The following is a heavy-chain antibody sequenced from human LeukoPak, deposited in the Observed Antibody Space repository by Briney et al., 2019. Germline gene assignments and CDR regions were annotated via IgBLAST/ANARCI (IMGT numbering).Heavy chain of an antibody. Sequence: PSETLSLTCAVYGSSFSGYDWSWIRQPPGKGLEWIGEINYSGSANYNESLKSRASVSVDKSKNQFSLRLTSVTAADTAVYYCARVSFGGVIVAQDYWGQGTLDTVSS. J-gene: IGHJ4*02. CDR2: INYSGSA. CDR1: GSSFSGYD. D-gene: IGHD3-16*02. V-gene: IGHV4-34*01. CDR3: ARVSFGGVIVAQDY.